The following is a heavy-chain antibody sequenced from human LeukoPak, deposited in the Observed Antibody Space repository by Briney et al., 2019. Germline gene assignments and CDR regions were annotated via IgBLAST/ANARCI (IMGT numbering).Heavy chain of an antibody. CDR3: ASAIRGGDRVDY. V-gene: IGHV3-30*02. CDR1: GFTFSNYG. Sequence: GGSLRLSCAASGFTFSNYGMFWVRQAPGKGLDWVAFIRFDGGHKYYADSVKGRFTISRDNSKNTVYLQMNSLRAEDTAVYYCASAIRGGDRVDYWGQGTLVTVSS. D-gene: IGHD2-21*02. J-gene: IGHJ4*02. CDR2: IRFDGGHK.